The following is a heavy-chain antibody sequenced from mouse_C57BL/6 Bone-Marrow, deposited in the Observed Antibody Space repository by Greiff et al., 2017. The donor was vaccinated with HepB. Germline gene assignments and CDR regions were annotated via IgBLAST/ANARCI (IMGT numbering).Heavy chain of an antibody. CDR2: SRNKANDYTT. CDR3: ARDAGVYYAMDY. CDR1: GFTFSDFY. Sequence: EVKLMESGGGLVQSGRSLRLSCATSGFTFSDFYMEWVRQAPGKGLEWIAASRNKANDYTTEYSASVKGRFIVSRDTSQSILYLQMNALRAEDTAIYYCARDAGVYYAMDYWGQGTSVTVSS. J-gene: IGHJ4*01. V-gene: IGHV7-1*01.